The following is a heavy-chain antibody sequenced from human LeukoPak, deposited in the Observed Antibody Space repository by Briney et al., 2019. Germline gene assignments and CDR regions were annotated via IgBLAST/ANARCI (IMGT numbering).Heavy chain of an antibody. CDR3: ARDRLDTAMGILDY. D-gene: IGHD5-18*01. J-gene: IGHJ4*02. V-gene: IGHV3-21*01. CDR1: GFTFSSYT. Sequence: GGSLRLSCAASGFTFSSYTMNWVRQAPGKGLEWVSSISSSSSYIYYADSVKGRFTISRDNAKNSLYLQMNSLRAEDTAVYYCARDRLDTAMGILDYWGQGTLVTVSS. CDR2: ISSSSSYI.